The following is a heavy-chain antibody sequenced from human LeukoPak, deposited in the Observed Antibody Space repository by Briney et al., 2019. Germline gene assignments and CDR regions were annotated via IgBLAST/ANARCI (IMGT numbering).Heavy chain of an antibody. CDR1: GFTFSDYA. CDR3: AKSTSFYLDS. Sequence: GGSLRLSCAASGFTFSDYAMTWVRQAPGKGLECVSVISGSGDATNYADSVKGRFTISRDNSKSTLYVQMNSLRAEDTAVYYCAKSTSFYLDSWGQGTLVTVSS. V-gene: IGHV3-23*01. J-gene: IGHJ4*02. CDR2: ISGSGDAT.